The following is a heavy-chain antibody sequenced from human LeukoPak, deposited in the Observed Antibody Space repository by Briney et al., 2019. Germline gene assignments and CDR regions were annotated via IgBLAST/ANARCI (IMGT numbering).Heavy chain of an antibody. V-gene: IGHV3-74*01. Sequence: GGSLRLSCAASGFTFGSSYMHWVRPDPGKGLVWVSCISSDGTSTNYADSVKGRFTISRDNPKNTVYLQMNSLRAEDTAVYYCARDVGSSLHSWGQGTLVIVSS. CDR3: ARDVGSSLHS. J-gene: IGHJ4*02. D-gene: IGHD2-2*01. CDR1: GFTFGSSY. CDR2: ISSDGTST.